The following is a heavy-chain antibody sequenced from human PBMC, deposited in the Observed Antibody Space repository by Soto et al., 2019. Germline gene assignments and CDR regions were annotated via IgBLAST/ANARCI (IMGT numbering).Heavy chain of an antibody. J-gene: IGHJ4*02. Sequence: EVQLLESGGGFIQPGGSLRLSCATSGFTLNHYVMSWVRQAPGKGLEWVSAISGSGSSAYYADSVKGRFTISRDSSKGTLFLQMSSLRDEDTAVYFCAKALSDADYISYDSWGPGTLVTVSS. D-gene: IGHD4-17*01. CDR3: AKALSDADYISYDS. V-gene: IGHV3-23*01. CDR1: GFTLNHYV. CDR2: ISGSGSSA.